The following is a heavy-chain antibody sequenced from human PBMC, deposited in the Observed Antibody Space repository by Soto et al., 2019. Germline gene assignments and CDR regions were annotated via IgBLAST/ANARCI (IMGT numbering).Heavy chain of an antibody. CDR2: ILPMLDIT. CDR3: TLGSWSAETFDI. J-gene: IGHJ3*02. V-gene: IGHV1-69*02. CDR1: GGTVSTYT. D-gene: IGHD6-13*01. Sequence: QVQLVQSGAEVKKPGSSVKVSCKASGGTVSTYTIIWVRQAPGQGLEWMGRILPMLDITNSAQRFQRRVTITADKSTSTAYLEVSSVRSEDTAVYYCTLGSWSAETFDIGGRGTMVTVSS.